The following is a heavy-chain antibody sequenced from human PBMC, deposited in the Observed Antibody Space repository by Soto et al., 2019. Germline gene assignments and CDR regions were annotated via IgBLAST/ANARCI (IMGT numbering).Heavy chain of an antibody. CDR2: IIPILGIA. V-gene: IGHV1-69*02. CDR1: GGSFSSYT. D-gene: IGHD6-13*01. J-gene: IGHJ6*03. CDR3: AKSGHSSSWYVPNYHYYYFMDV. Sequence: QVQLVQSGAEVKKPGSSVKVSCKASGGSFSSYTISWMRQAPGQGLEWMGRIIPILGIANYAQKFQGRVTITADKSTSTAYMELSSLRSEDTAVYYCAKSGHSSSWYVPNYHYYYFMDVWGKGTTVTVSS.